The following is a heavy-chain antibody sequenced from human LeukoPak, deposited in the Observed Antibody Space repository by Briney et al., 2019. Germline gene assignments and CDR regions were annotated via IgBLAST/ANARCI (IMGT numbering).Heavy chain of an antibody. CDR1: GFTFSSYW. CDR2: IKQDGSEK. J-gene: IGHJ4*02. CDR3: ARDSDSGWPKYYFDY. D-gene: IGHD6-19*01. Sequence: GVSLRLSCAASGFTFSSYWMSWVRQTPGKGLEWVANIKQDGSEKYYVDSVKGRFTISRDNAKNSLYLQMNSLRAEDTAVYYCARDSDSGWPKYYFDYWGQGTLVTVSS. V-gene: IGHV3-7*03.